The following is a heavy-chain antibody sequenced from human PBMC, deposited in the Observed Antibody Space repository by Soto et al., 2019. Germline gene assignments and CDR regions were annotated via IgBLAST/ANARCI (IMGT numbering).Heavy chain of an antibody. CDR3: AREARGRNIAVALGSGGFHY. V-gene: IGHV4-31*03. J-gene: IGHJ4*02. Sequence: QVQLQESGPGLVKPSQTLSLTCTVSGGSISSGGYYWSWIRQHPGKGLEWIGYIYYSGSTYYNPSLKRRVIMSVVTSTRLFSLKLSSGTAADSAVYYWAREARGRNIAVALGSGGFHYSCEGTIAAVSS. CDR2: IYYSGST. D-gene: IGHD6-13*01. CDR1: GGSISSGGYY.